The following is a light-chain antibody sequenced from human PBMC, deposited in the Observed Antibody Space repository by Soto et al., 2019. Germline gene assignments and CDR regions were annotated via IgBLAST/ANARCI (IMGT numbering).Light chain of an antibody. CDR2: GAS. V-gene: IGKV3-15*01. J-gene: IGKJ3*01. Sequence: EIVMTQSPATLSVSPGERVTLSCRASQSVSSSLAWYQQKPGQAPRLLIYGASTKATGIPARFSGSGSGTEFTLTISSLQSEDFALYYCQQYNNWPPFTFGPGTKVEIK. CDR3: QQYNNWPPFT. CDR1: QSVSSS.